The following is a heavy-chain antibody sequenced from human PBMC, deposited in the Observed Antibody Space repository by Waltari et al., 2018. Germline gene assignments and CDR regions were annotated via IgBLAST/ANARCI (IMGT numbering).Heavy chain of an antibody. CDR2: IYHSGST. D-gene: IGHD3-10*01. J-gene: IGHJ4*02. V-gene: IGHV4-38-2*01. CDR1: GYSISSGYY. CDR3: ARQGQRGSGSYYFDY. Sequence: QVQLQESGPGLVKPSETLSLTCAVSGYSISSGYYWGWIRQPPGKGLEWIGSIYHSGSTYYKPSLKSRVTISVDTSKNQFSLKLSSVTAADTAVYYCARQGQRGSGSYYFDYWGQGTLVTVSS.